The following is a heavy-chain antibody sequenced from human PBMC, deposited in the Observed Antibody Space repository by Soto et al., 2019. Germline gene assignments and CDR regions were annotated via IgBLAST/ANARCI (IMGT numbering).Heavy chain of an antibody. V-gene: IGHV4-59*08. CDR3: ARRLEYYDILTGYWQNDVFDI. Sequence: SETLSLTCTVSGGSISSYYWSWIRQPPGKGPEWIGYIYYSGSTNYNPSLKSRVTISVDTSKNQFSLKLSSVTAADTAVYYCARRLEYYDILTGYWQNDVFDIWGQGTMVTVSS. CDR2: IYYSGST. J-gene: IGHJ3*02. CDR1: GGSISSYY. D-gene: IGHD3-9*01.